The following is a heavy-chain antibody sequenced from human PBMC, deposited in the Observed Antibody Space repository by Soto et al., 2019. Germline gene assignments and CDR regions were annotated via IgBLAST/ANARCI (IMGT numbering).Heavy chain of an antibody. V-gene: IGHV3-48*03. Sequence: GESLKISCAASGFTFSSYEMNWVRQAPGKGLEWVSYISSSGSTIYYADSVKGRFTISRDNAKNSLYLQMNSLRAEDTAVYYCASPALVRVVAASNFDYWGQGTLVTVSS. D-gene: IGHD6-13*01. CDR2: ISSSGSTI. CDR3: ASPALVRVVAASNFDY. J-gene: IGHJ4*02. CDR1: GFTFSSYE.